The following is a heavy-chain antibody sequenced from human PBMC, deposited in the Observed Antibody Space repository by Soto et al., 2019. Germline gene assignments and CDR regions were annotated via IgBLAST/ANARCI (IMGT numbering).Heavy chain of an antibody. CDR3: TYCTGGRCYGRFAY. D-gene: IGHD2-15*01. V-gene: IGHV3-23*01. CDR1: GFTFSTYA. Sequence: EVQLLDSGGGLVQPGGSLRLSCADSGFTFSTYAMTWVRQAPGKGLEWVSVIFGSGDTTYYADSVKGRFTISTDNSKNTLFLQMNSLRAEDTAMYYCTYCTGGRCYGRFAYWGQGTLVTVSS. CDR2: IFGSGDTT. J-gene: IGHJ4*02.